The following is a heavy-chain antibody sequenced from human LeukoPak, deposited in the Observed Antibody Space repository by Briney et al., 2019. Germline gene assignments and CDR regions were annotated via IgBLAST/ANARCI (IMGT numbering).Heavy chain of an antibody. Sequence: EASVKVSCKASGYXFTNYGINWVRQAPGQGLEWMGWISAYNGNTLYAQKFQGRVTMTTDTSTSTAYMELRSLRSDDTAVYYCARIGCSSTSCYGNSVDPWGQGTLVTVSS. CDR1: GYXFTNYG. V-gene: IGHV1-18*01. J-gene: IGHJ5*02. CDR3: ARIGCSSTSCYGNSVDP. D-gene: IGHD2-2*01. CDR2: ISAYNGNT.